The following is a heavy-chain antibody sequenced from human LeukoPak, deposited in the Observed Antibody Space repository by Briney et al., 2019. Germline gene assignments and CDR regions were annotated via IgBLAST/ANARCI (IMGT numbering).Heavy chain of an antibody. CDR2: ITSSDSYI. Sequence: GALRLSCAASGFTFSSYSMNWVRQAPGKGLEWVSSITSSDSYIYYADSVKGRFTISRDNAKNSLYLQMNSLRAEDTAVYFCAHSGSYYDAFDIWGQGTMVTGSS. D-gene: IGHD1-26*01. CDR3: AHSGSYYDAFDI. CDR1: GFTFSSYS. V-gene: IGHV3-21*01. J-gene: IGHJ3*02.